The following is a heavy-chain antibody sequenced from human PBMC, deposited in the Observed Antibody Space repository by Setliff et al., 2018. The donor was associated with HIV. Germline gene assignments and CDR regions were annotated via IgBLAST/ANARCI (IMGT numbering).Heavy chain of an antibody. Sequence: RASVKVSCKASGYSFTDYYRHWVRQAPGQGLEWMGRINPNSGGTNYAQKFQGRVNMTRDTSISTAYMELSMLRSDDTAVYYCARVALFWSGPYNWFDPWGQGTLVTVSS. V-gene: IGHV1-2*06. J-gene: IGHJ5*02. CDR2: INPNSGGT. CDR3: ARVALFWSGPYNWFDP. D-gene: IGHD3-3*01. CDR1: GYSFTDYY.